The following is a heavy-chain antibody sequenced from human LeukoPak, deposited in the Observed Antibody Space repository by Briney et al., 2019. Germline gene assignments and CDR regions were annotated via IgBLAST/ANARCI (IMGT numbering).Heavy chain of an antibody. CDR1: GYTFTGYY. V-gene: IGHV1-2*02. D-gene: IGHD2-2*01. Sequence: EASVKVSCKASGYTFTGYYMHWVRQAPGQGLAWMGWINPNSGGTNYAQKFQGRVTMTRDTSISTAYMELSRLRSDDTAVYYCARESGSTSCYHYWGQGTLVTVSS. CDR2: INPNSGGT. CDR3: ARESGSTSCYHY. J-gene: IGHJ4*02.